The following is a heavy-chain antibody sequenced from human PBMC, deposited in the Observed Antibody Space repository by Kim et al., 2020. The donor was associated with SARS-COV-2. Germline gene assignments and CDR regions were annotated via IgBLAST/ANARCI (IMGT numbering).Heavy chain of an antibody. CDR2: IRSKANSYAT. CDR1: GFTFSGSA. CDR3: TRRDCSGGSCYYGY. D-gene: IGHD2-15*01. J-gene: IGHJ4*02. Sequence: GGSLRLSCAASGFTFSGSAMHWVRQASGKGLEWVGRIRSKANSYATAYAASVKGRFTISRDDSKNTAYLQMNSLKTEDTAVYYCTRRDCSGGSCYYGYWGQGTLVTVSS. V-gene: IGHV3-73*01.